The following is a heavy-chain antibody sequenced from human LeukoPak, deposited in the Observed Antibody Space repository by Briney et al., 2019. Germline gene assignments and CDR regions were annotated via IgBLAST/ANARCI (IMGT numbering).Heavy chain of an antibody. CDR2: SSSSGTTI. J-gene: IGHJ4*02. CDR3: ARRRDFIDY. D-gene: IGHD3/OR15-3a*01. CDR1: GFTLSDY. Sequence: GGSLGLSCAASGFTLSDYMSWIRQAPGKGLEWVSHSSSSGTTIYYADSVKGRFAISRDNAKNSLYLQMNSLRAEDTAVYYCARRRDFIDYWGQGTLVTVSS. V-gene: IGHV3-11*01.